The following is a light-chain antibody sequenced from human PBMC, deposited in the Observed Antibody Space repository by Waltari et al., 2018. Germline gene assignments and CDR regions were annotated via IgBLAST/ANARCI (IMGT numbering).Light chain of an antibody. V-gene: IGKV3-15*01. J-gene: IGKJ2*01. CDR1: QSVGNN. CDR2: GAS. CDR3: HQYNHWPTFT. Sequence: EIEMTQSPVTLSVSPGERVTLSCRASQSVGNNLACHQQRPGQAPRLLIYGASTRATDISDRFSGSGSGTDFTLTISALQSEDLAVYYCHQYNHWPTFTFGQGTKLQIE.